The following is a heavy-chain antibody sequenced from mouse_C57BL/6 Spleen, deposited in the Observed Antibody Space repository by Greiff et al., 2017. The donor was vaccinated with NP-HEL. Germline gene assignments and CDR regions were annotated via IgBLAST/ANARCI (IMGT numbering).Heavy chain of an antibody. CDR3: ARHEDYDGDYYAMDY. CDR1: GFTFSSYG. J-gene: IGHJ4*01. D-gene: IGHD2-4*01. V-gene: IGHV5-6*01. CDR2: ISSGGSYT. Sequence: EVQGVESGGDLVKPGGSLKLSCAASGFTFSSYGMSWVRQTPDKRLEWVATISSGGSYTYYPDSVKGRFTISRDNAKNTLYLQMSSLKSDDTAMYYCARHEDYDGDYYAMDYWGQGTSVTVSS.